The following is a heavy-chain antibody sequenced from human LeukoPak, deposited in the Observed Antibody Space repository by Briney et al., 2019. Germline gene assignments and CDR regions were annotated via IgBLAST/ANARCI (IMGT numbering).Heavy chain of an antibody. Sequence: GGSLRLSCVASGFIFNTFALTWVRQAPGKGLEWVSTISDYPHYADSVRGRFTISRDNSRKTVFLQMNSPTPEDAATYYCTKDSQGSYDGFWYGTYGMDVWGQGTTVTVSS. J-gene: IGHJ6*02. CDR2: ISDYP. D-gene: IGHD3-16*01. V-gene: IGHV3-23*05. CDR3: TKDSQGSYDGFWYGTYGMDV. CDR1: GFIFNTFA.